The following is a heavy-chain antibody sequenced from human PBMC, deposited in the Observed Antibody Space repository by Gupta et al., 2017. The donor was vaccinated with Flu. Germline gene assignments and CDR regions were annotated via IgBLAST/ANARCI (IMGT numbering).Heavy chain of an antibody. J-gene: IGHJ4*02. CDR2: IIPIFGTA. V-gene: IGHV1-69*01. CDR1: GGTFSSYA. D-gene: IGHD6-19*01. Sequence: QVQLVQSGAEVKKPGSSVKVSCKASGGTFSSYAISWVRQAPGQGLEWMGGIIPIFGTANYAQKFQGRVTITADESTSTAYMELSSLRSEDTAVYYCARDLIRMVAGVMAFRGFDYWGQGTLVTVSS. CDR3: ARDLIRMVAGVMAFRGFDY.